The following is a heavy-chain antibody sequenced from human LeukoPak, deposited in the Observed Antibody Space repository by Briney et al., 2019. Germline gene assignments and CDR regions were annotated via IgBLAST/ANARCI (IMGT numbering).Heavy chain of an antibody. D-gene: IGHD3-10*01. J-gene: IGHJ4*02. Sequence: ASVKVFCKASGYTFTSYYMHWVRQAPGQGLEWMGIINPSGGSTSYAQKFQGRVTMTRDTSTSTVYMELSSLRSEDTAVYYCARALLVRGVPYWGQGTLVTVSS. CDR1: GYTFTSYY. CDR2: INPSGGST. V-gene: IGHV1-46*01. CDR3: ARALLVRGVPY.